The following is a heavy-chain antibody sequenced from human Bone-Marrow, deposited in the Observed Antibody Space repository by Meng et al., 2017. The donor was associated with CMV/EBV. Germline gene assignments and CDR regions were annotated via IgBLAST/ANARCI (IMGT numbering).Heavy chain of an antibody. CDR2: IYYSGST. CDR1: GGSISSGDYY. CDR3: ARGVLLWFGDLNWFDP. V-gene: IGHV4-30-4*02. Sequence: SETLSLTCTVSGGSISSGDYYWSWIRQPPGKGLEWIGYIYYSGSTYYNPSLKSRVTISVDTSKNQFSLKLSSVTAADTAVYYCARGVLLWFGDLNWFDPWGQGTLVTVSS. J-gene: IGHJ5*02. D-gene: IGHD3-10*01.